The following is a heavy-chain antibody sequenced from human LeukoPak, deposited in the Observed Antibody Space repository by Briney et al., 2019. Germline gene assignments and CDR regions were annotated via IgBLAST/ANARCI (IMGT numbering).Heavy chain of an antibody. CDR1: GYTLTSNY. D-gene: IGHD6-13*01. CDR2: INPSGGST. Sequence: WASVKVSCKASGYTLTSNYMHWVRQAPGQGLEWMGIINPSGGSTTYAQKFQGRVTMTRDTSTSTVHMELSSLRSEDTAVYYCVRGGLAAAGIHDAFDIWGQGTRVTVSS. J-gene: IGHJ3*02. V-gene: IGHV1-46*01. CDR3: VRGGLAAAGIHDAFDI.